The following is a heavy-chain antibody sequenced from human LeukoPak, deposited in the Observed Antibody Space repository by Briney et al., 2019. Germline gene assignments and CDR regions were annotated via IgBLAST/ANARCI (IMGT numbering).Heavy chain of an antibody. CDR2: IFYRGST. D-gene: IGHD2-15*01. CDR3: ARGYCSGGSCPFDF. J-gene: IGHJ4*02. Sequence: SETLSLTCTVSGGSISSSSYYWGWIRQPPGKGLEWIGSIFYRGSTYYNPSLKSRVTISVDTSKNQFSLRLSSVTAADTAFYYCARGYCSGGSCPFDFWGQGSLVTVSS. CDR1: GGSISSSSYY. V-gene: IGHV4-39*01.